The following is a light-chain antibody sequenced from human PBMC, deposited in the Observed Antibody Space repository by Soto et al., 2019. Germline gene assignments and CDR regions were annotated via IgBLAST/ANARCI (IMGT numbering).Light chain of an antibody. J-gene: IGLJ1*01. CDR1: SSDIGAGFD. CDR2: GNT. CDR3: QSYENSRTGFYV. V-gene: IGLV1-40*01. Sequence: QSVLTQPPSVSGAPGQRVAISCSGSSSDIGAGFDVHWYQHLPGTAPKLLIYGNTNRPSGVPGRFSGSKSGTSASLVISGLQAEDEADYYCQSYENSRTGFYVFGTGTKV.